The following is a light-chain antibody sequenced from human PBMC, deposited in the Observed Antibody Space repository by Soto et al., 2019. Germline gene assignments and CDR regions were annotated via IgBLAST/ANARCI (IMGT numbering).Light chain of an antibody. CDR2: ATT. CDR1: QGISSY. Sequence: IQLTQSPSSLSASVGDRVTITCRASQGISSYLAWYQQKPGKAPKLLIYATTNLQSGVPSRFSGSGSGTDFTLTISSLQPEDFATYSCQQSYNSPQTFGRGTKVDIK. J-gene: IGKJ1*01. CDR3: QQSYNSPQT. V-gene: IGKV1-39*01.